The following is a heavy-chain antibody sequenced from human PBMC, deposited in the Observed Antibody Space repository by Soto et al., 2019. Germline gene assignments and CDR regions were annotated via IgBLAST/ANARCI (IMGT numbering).Heavy chain of an antibody. CDR2: IYPGNSDT. D-gene: IGHD3-16*01. CDR1: GSRFSSYW. V-gene: IGHV5-51*03. J-gene: IGHJ4*02. Sequence: EVQLAQSGAEVKKPGESLKISCKASGSRFSSYWIGWVRQMPGKGLDWMGIIYPGNSDTRYSPSSQGHVTVSADKSTNTAYLQWNSLEAWDTAMYYCVTGQNGYAYYWGQGTPVTVAS. CDR3: VTGQNGYAYY.